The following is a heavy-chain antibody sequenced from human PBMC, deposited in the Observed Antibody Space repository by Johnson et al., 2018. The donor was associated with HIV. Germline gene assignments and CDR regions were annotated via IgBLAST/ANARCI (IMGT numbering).Heavy chain of an antibody. D-gene: IGHD3-22*01. Sequence: VQLVESGGGLIQPGGSLRLSCAASGFTVSSNYMSWVRQAPGKGLEWVSVIYGGGSGGSTYYVDSVNGRFTISRDNSKNTLYLQMNSLRAEDTAVYYCAKDVGNYWPNALDIWGQGTMVTVSS. CDR3: AKDVGNYWPNALDI. CDR1: GFTVSSNY. V-gene: IGHV3-66*03. CDR2: IYGGGSGGST. J-gene: IGHJ3*02.